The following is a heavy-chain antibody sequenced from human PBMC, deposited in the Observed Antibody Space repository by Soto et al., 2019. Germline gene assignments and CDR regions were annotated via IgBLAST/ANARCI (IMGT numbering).Heavy chain of an antibody. V-gene: IGHV1-8*01. CDR2: MNPNSATT. Sequence: GASVKVSCKASGYSFTSYDIIWVRQATGQGLEWMGWMNPNSATTGYAQNFQGRVTMTRNSSIGTAYMELSSLRSEDTAVYYCARAGFLDQASDVWGKGTTVTVSS. CDR1: GYSFTSYD. D-gene: IGHD3-3*01. J-gene: IGHJ6*04. CDR3: ARAGFLDQASDV.